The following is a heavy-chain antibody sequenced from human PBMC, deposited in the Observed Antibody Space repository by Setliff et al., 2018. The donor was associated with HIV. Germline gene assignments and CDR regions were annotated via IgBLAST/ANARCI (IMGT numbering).Heavy chain of an antibody. CDR2: INQDGSEQ. J-gene: IGHJ5*02. CDR3: VRGKNWFDP. CDR1: GFTFDIYW. V-gene: IGHV3-7*03. Sequence: PGGSLRLSCAASGFTFDIYWMTWVRQAPGKGLEWVANINQDGSEQNFVGSVTGRFTISRDNAKNSLYLQMNSLRAEDTALYYCVRGKNWFDPWGQGTLVTVSS.